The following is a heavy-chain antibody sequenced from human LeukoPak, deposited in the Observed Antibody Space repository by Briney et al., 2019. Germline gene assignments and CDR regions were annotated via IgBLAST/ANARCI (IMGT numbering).Heavy chain of an antibody. J-gene: IGHJ5*02. D-gene: IGHD2-15*01. V-gene: IGHV1-2*02. CDR1: GYTFGAYY. Sequence: ASVKVSCKASGYTFGAYYMYWVRQAPGQGLEWMGWIRPNSGGTNYAQKFQGRVTMTRDTSISTAYMELSRLRSDDTAVYYCAREVVVVVAATSGQVGNWFDPWGQGTLVTVSS. CDR2: IRPNSGGT. CDR3: AREVVVVVAATSGQVGNWFDP.